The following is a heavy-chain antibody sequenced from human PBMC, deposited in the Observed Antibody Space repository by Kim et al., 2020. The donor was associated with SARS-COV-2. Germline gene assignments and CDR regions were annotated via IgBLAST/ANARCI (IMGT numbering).Heavy chain of an antibody. V-gene: IGHV3-30*01. D-gene: IGHD1-26*01. CDR3: ARQSSEHSGIVGPRDY. Sequence: DSVKGRFTISRDNSKNTLYLQMNSLRAEDTAVYYCARQSSEHSGIVGPRDYWGQGTLVTVSS. J-gene: IGHJ4*02.